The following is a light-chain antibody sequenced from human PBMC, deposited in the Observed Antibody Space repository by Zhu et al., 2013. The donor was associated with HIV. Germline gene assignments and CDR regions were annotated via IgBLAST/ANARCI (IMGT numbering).Light chain of an antibody. CDR1: QSLVHRDGNIY. Sequence: DVVMTQSPLSLSVTLGQPATISCRSSQSLVHRDGNIYLTWFQQRPGQSPRRLIYRASNRDSGVPDRFSGSGSGTDFTLKISRVEAEDVGVYYCLQGTHWPPWTFGQGTKVEIK. J-gene: IGKJ1*01. CDR3: LQGTHWPPWT. CDR2: RAS. V-gene: IGKV2-30*02.